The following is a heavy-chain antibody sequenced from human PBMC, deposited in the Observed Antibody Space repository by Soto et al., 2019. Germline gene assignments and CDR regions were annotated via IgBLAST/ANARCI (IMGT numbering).Heavy chain of an antibody. CDR2: INWNGGST. V-gene: IGHV3-20*01. Sequence: GGSLRLSCAASGFTFDDYGMSWVRQAPGKGLEWVSGINWNGGSTGYADSVKGRFTISRDNARNSLYLQMNSLRAEDRALYHCAGAPGGAAAADYYYYYMDVWGKGTTVTVSS. CDR1: GFTFDDYG. J-gene: IGHJ6*03. D-gene: IGHD6-13*01. CDR3: AGAPGGAAAADYYYYYMDV.